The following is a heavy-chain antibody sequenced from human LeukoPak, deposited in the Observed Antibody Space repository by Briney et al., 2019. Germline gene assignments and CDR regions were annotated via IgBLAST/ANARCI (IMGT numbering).Heavy chain of an antibody. Sequence: PVGSLRLSCAASVFTFSSYWMSWVRPAPGKGLEWVANIKEDGSRNHYVDSVKGRFTISRDNAKNSLYLQMNSLRAEDTAVYYCARNPSGRLDYWGQGTLVTVSS. CDR3: ARNPSGRLDY. V-gene: IGHV3-7*05. D-gene: IGHD1-26*01. CDR2: IKEDGSRN. J-gene: IGHJ4*02. CDR1: VFTFSSYW.